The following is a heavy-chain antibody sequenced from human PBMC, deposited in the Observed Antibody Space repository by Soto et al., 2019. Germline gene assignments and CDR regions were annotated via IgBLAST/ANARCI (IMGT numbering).Heavy chain of an antibody. Sequence: GGSLRLSCASSVFTFSSSGMHCVRQAPGKGLEWVAVISYDGSNKFYADSVKGRFTISRDNFRNTLYLQMNSLRAEDTAVYYCAQEFHSWNYFEYWGQATLVIVS. CDR2: ISYDGSNK. V-gene: IGHV3-30*18. CDR1: VFTFSSSG. J-gene: IGHJ4*02. D-gene: IGHD1-20*01. CDR3: AQEFHSWNYFEY.